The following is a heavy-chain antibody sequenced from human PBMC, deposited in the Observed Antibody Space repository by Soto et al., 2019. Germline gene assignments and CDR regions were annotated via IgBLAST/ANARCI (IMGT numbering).Heavy chain of an antibody. J-gene: IGHJ6*02. CDR3: ARGGYCSGGSCCSHYYYYDGMDV. CDR1: GFTFSSYA. D-gene: IGHD2-15*01. V-gene: IGHV3-30-3*01. Sequence: QVQLVESGGGVVQPGRSLRLSCAASGFTFSSYAMHWVRQAPGKGLEWVAVIAYDGSNKYYADSVKGRFTISRDNSKITLYLEQNSLRAEDTAVYYCARGGYCSGGSCCSHYYYYDGMDVWGQGTTVTVSS. CDR2: IAYDGSNK.